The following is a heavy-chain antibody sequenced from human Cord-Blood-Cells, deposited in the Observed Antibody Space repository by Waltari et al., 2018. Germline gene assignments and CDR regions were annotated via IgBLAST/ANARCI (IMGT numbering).Heavy chain of an antibody. CDR3: ARVAYGSGSYAFDI. V-gene: IGHV1-2*02. Sequence: QVPLVQSGAEVTKPGASLQVSCKASGSTFTGHYLPWVLQAPGQGLEWMGWINPNSGGTNYAQKFQGRVTMTRDTSISTAYMELSRLRSDDTAVYYCARVAYGSGSYAFDIWGQGTMVTVSS. CDR1: GSTFTGHY. J-gene: IGHJ3*02. D-gene: IGHD3-10*01. CDR2: INPNSGGT.